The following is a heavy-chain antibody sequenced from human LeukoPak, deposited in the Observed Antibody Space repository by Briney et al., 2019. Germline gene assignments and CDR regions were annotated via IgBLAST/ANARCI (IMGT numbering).Heavy chain of an antibody. CDR1: GFTFSSYA. J-gene: IGHJ3*02. Sequence: GGSLRLSCAASGFTFSSYAMSWVRQAPGKGLEWVSAISGSGGSTFYADSVKGRFTISRDNSENTLYLHMNSLRAEDTAVYYCATATTVTNAFDIWGQGTMVTVSS. D-gene: IGHD4-17*01. V-gene: IGHV3-23*01. CDR3: ATATTVTNAFDI. CDR2: ISGSGGST.